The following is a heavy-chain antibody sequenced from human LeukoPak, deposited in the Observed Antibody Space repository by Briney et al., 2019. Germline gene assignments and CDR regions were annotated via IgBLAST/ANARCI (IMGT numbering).Heavy chain of an antibody. CDR1: GYTFTGYY. J-gene: IGHJ4*02. Sequence: ASVTVSFKASGYTFTGYYMHWVRQAPGQGLEWMGWINPNSGGTNYAQKFQGRVTMTRDTSISTAYMELSRLRSDDTAVYYCARVEYSYGYGDANYWGQGTLVTVSS. D-gene: IGHD5-18*01. CDR2: INPNSGGT. CDR3: ARVEYSYGYGDANY. V-gene: IGHV1-2*02.